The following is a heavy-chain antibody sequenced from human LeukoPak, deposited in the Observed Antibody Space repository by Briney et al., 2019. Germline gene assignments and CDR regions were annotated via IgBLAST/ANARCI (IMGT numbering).Heavy chain of an antibody. V-gene: IGHV3-23*01. CDR1: GFTFSSYA. CDR2: ISGSGGST. J-gene: IGHJ4*02. CDR3: AKASGKRTYYFDY. Sequence: QPGGSLRLSCAASGFTFSSYAMSWVRQAPGEGLEWVSAISGSGGSTYYADSVKGRFTISRDNSKNTLYLQMNSLRAEDTAVYYCAKASGKRTYYFDYWGQGTLVTVSS.